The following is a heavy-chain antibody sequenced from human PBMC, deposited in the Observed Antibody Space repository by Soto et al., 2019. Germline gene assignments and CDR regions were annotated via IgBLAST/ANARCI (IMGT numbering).Heavy chain of an antibody. V-gene: IGHV4-59*01. CDR1: GGSISSYY. Sequence: SETLSLTCTVSGGSISSYYWSWIRQPPGKGLEWIGYIYYSGSTNYNPSLKSRVTISVDTSKNQFSLKLSSVTAADTAVYYCARDRDGSYPAAFDIWGQGTMVTVSS. D-gene: IGHD1-26*01. J-gene: IGHJ3*02. CDR2: IYYSGST. CDR3: ARDRDGSYPAAFDI.